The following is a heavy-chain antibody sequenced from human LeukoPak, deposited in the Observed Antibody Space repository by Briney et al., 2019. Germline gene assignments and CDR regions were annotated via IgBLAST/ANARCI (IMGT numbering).Heavy chain of an antibody. CDR3: ARDWVRGHDAGV. V-gene: IGHV4-31*03. CDR1: GHCISSGGYY. Sequence: SETLSLTCTVSGHCISSGGYYWSWIPQHPGKGLEWIGYVYYSGSTYYNPALKSRVTISVDTSKNQFSLKLSSVTAADTAVYYCARDWVRGHDAGVWGKGTTVTVCS. D-gene: IGHD3-10*01. CDR2: VYYSGST. J-gene: IGHJ6*04.